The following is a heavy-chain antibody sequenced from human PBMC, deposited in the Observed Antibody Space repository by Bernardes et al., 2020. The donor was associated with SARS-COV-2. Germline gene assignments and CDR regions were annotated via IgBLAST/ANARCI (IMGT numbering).Heavy chain of an antibody. J-gene: IGHJ2*01. CDR2: ISYDGTTK. CDR1: GFTFSTYA. CDR3: ARILRDNGFGSGYYDL. Sequence: GGSLRLSCAASGFTFSTYAMHWVRQAPGKGLEWVAIISYDGTTKYNTDSVRGRFTISRDNSKNTLFLQMNSLTTEDTAVYYCARILRDNGFGSGYYDLWGRGTLVTVSS. D-gene: IGHD4-17*01. V-gene: IGHV3-30-3*01.